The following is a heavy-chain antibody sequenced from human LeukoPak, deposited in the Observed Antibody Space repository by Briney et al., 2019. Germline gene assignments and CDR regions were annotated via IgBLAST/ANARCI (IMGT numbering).Heavy chain of an antibody. Sequence: GASVKVSCKASGYTFTGYYMHWVRQAPGQGLEWMGWINPNSGGTNYAQKFQGRVTMTRDTSISTAYMELSRLRSDDTAVYYCARVPGNKPSYYDFWSGYYTSFDCWGQGTLVTVSS. J-gene: IGHJ4*02. CDR3: ARVPGNKPSYYDFWSGYYTSFDC. D-gene: IGHD3-3*01. V-gene: IGHV1-2*02. CDR2: INPNSGGT. CDR1: GYTFTGYY.